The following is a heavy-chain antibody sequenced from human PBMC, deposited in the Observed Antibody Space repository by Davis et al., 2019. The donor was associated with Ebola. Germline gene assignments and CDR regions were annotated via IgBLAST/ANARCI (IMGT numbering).Heavy chain of an antibody. CDR2: IIPLFGTP. CDR1: GDTFNTYS. Sequence: AASVKVSCKSSGDTFNTYSISWIRQAPGQGLEWMGGIIPLFGTPNYAERFQGRATITADKFANTIHMELSSLRSEDTAVYYCARRMAGSYPLNLDYWGQGTLVTVSS. J-gene: IGHJ4*02. D-gene: IGHD1-26*01. V-gene: IGHV1-69*06. CDR3: ARRMAGSYPLNLDY.